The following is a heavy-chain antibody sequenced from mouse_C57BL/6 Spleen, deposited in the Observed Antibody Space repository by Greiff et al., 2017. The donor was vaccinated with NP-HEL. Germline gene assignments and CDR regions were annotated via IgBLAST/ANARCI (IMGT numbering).Heavy chain of an antibody. CDR2: IDPETGGT. Sequence: QVQLKESGAELVRPGASVTLSCKASGYTFTDYEMHWVKQTPVHGLEWIGAIDPETGGTAYNQKFEGKAILTADKSSSTAYMELRSLTSEDSAVYYCTRRENYSFDYWGQGTTLTVSS. J-gene: IGHJ2*01. V-gene: IGHV1-15*01. CDR1: GYTFTDYE. CDR3: TRRENYSFDY.